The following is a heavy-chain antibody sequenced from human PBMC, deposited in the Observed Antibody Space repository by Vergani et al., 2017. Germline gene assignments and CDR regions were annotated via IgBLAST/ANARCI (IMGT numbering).Heavy chain of an antibody. J-gene: IGHJ6*02. CDR2: IIPILGIA. V-gene: IGHV1-69*08. CDR3: ARDLPDSTSIAARPYGMDV. D-gene: IGHD6-6*01. Sequence: QVQLVQSGAEVKKPGSSVKVSCKASGGTFSSYTISWVRQAPGQGLEWMGRIIPILGIANYAQKVQGRVTITADKSTSTAYMELSRLRAEDTAVYYCARDLPDSTSIAARPYGMDVWGQGTTVTVSS. CDR1: GGTFSSYT.